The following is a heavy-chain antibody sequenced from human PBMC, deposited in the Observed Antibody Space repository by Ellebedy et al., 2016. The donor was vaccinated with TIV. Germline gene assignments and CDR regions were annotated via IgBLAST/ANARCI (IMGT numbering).Heavy chain of an antibody. Sequence: ASVKVSXXASGYTFTGYYMHWVRQAPGQGLEWMGIINPSGGSTSYAQKFQGRVTMTRDTSTSTVYMELSSLRSEDTAVYYCARGGGRVATISYWGQGTLVTVSS. CDR3: ARGGGRVATISY. J-gene: IGHJ4*02. CDR2: INPSGGST. V-gene: IGHV1-46*01. CDR1: GYTFTGYY. D-gene: IGHD5-12*01.